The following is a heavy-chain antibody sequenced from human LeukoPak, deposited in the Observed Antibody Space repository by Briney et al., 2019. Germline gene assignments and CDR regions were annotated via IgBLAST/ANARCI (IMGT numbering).Heavy chain of an antibody. D-gene: IGHD2-2*01. CDR2: INHSGST. CDR3: ARRSLFVPAAPDRYYYYYYGMDV. Sequence: PSQTLSLTCTVSGGSISSGGYYWSWIRQPPGKGLEWIGEINHSGSTNYNPSLKSRVTISVDTSKNQFSLKLSSVTAADTAVYYCARRSLFVPAAPDRYYYYYYGMDVWGQGTTVTVSS. CDR1: GGSISSGGYY. V-gene: IGHV4-30-2*01. J-gene: IGHJ6*02.